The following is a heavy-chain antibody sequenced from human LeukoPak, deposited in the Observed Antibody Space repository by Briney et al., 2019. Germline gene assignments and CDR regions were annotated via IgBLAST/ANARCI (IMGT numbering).Heavy chain of an antibody. D-gene: IGHD3-22*01. CDR3: AKAEIAIVVVITSSFDY. V-gene: IGHV3-23*01. Sequence: GGSLRLSCAASGFTFSSYAMSWVRQAPGKGLEWVSAISGSGTTTYYADSVKGRFTISRDNSKNTLFLQMNSLRAEDTAVYYCAKAEIAIVVVITSSFDYWGQGTLVTVSS. CDR2: ISGSGTTT. J-gene: IGHJ4*02. CDR1: GFTFSSYA.